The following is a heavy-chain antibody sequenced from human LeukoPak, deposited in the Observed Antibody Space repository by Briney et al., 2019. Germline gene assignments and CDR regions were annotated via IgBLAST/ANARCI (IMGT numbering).Heavy chain of an antibody. J-gene: IGHJ4*02. V-gene: IGHV1-46*01. CDR2: IYPRDGST. CDR3: ARDQEGFDY. Sequence: AAVNVSCKASGYTFTSNYLHWVRQAPGRGGEWVGMIYPRDGSTSYAQKFQGRVTVTRDTSTSTVHMELSGLRSEDTAVYYCARDQEGFDYWGQGTLVTVPS. CDR1: GYTFTSNY.